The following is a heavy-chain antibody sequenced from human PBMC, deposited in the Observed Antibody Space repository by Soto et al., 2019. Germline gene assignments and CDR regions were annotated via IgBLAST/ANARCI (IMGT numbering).Heavy chain of an antibody. D-gene: IGHD3-10*01. J-gene: IGHJ5*02. CDR2: IYYSGST. Sequence: NPSETLSLTCTVSGGSISSYYWSWIRQPPGKGLEWIGYIYYSGSTNYNPSLKSRVTISVDTSKNQFSLKLSSVTAADTAVYYCARLVYYYGSGRANWFDPWGQGTLVTVSS. CDR3: ARLVYYYGSGRANWFDP. V-gene: IGHV4-59*08. CDR1: GGSISSYY.